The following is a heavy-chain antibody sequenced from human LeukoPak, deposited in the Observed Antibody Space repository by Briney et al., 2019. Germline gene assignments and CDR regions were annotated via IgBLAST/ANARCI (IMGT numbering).Heavy chain of an antibody. CDR1: GFTFSSYA. Sequence: GGSLRLSCAASGFTFSSYAMHWVRQAPGKGLEWVAVISYDGSNKYYADSVKGRFTISRDNSKNTLYLQMNSLRAEDTAVYYCASQGATNHYWGQGTLVTVSS. CDR3: ASQGATNHY. J-gene: IGHJ4*02. V-gene: IGHV3-30*04. CDR2: ISYDGSNK. D-gene: IGHD1-26*01.